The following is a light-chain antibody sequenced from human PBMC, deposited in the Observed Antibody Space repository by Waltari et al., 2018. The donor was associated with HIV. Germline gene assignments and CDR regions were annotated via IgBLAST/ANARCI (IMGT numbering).Light chain of an antibody. J-gene: IGKJ2*01. V-gene: IGKV4-1*01. CDR1: QSVLYSSHNKNY. CDR3: QQYYSAPYT. CDR2: WAS. Sequence: DIVMTQSPDSLALSLGERATISCKSSQSVLYSSHNKNYLAWYQQKPGQPPKLLIYWASTRDSGVPDRFSGSGSGTDFTLTSNSLQAEDVAVYSCQQYYSAPYTFGQGTKLEIK.